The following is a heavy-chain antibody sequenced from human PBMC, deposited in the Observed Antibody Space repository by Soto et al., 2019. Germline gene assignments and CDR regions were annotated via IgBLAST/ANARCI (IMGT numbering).Heavy chain of an antibody. CDR1: GGSISSGGYS. CDR2: IYYSGST. CDR3: ATEGYYYDSSGYPARAFQH. V-gene: IGHV4-31*11. J-gene: IGHJ1*01. D-gene: IGHD3-22*01. Sequence: SETLSLTCAVSGGSISSGGYSWSWIRQPPGKGLEWIGYIYYSGSTYYNPSLKSRVTISVDTSKNQFSLKLSSVTAADTAVYYCATEGYYYDSSGYPARAFQHWGQGTLVTVSS.